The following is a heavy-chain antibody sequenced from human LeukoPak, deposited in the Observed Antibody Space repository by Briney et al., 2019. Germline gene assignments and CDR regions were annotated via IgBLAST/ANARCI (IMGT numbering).Heavy chain of an antibody. V-gene: IGHV3-48*02. D-gene: IGHD3-16*02. Sequence: GGSLRLSCAASGFTFSSYSMNWVRQAPGKGLEWVSYISSSSSTIYYADSVKGRFTISRDNAKNSLYLQMNSLRDEDTAVYYCARGGLHLGELSLRFWGQGTLVTVSS. CDR3: ARGGLHLGELSLRF. CDR2: ISSSSSTI. J-gene: IGHJ4*02. CDR1: GFTFSSYS.